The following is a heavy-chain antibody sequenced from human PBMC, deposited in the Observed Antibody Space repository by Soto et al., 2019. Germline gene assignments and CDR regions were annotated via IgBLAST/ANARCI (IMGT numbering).Heavy chain of an antibody. V-gene: IGHV3-33*01. CDR2: IWYDGSNK. J-gene: IGHJ4*02. Sequence: QVQLEESGGGVVQPGRSLRLSCAASGFTFSSYGMHWVRQAPGKGLEWVAVIWYDGSNKYYADSVKGRFTISRDNSKNTLYLQMNSLRAEDTAVYYCARDLAVAGFFDYWGQGTLVTVSS. D-gene: IGHD6-19*01. CDR1: GFTFSSYG. CDR3: ARDLAVAGFFDY.